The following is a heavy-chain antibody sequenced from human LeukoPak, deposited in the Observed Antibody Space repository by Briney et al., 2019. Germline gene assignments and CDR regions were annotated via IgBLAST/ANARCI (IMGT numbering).Heavy chain of an antibody. V-gene: IGHV3-23*01. CDR3: AKRDLPY. J-gene: IGHJ4*02. Sequence: PGRSPRLSCAASGFTFSSYGMHWVRQAPGKGLEWVSTISSTGGSTYYADSVKGRFTISRDSSKNTLYLQMTTLRADDTAVYYCAKRDLPYWGQGTLVTVSS. CDR1: GFTFSSYG. CDR2: ISSTGGST.